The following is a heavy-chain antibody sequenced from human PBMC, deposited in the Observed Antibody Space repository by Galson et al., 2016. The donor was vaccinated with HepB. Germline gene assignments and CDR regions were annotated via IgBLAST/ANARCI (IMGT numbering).Heavy chain of an antibody. CDR3: AGSGWSVYFQY. Sequence: SETLSLTCNVSGDSMRDYHWSWIRQTPGKGLEWIGYVSDIASPIYSPSLKSRVTISLDTSNYQLSLSLRSVTAADTAVYYCAGSGWSVYFQYWGQGTVVTVSS. CDR1: GDSMRDYH. D-gene: IGHD6-19*01. CDR2: VSDIASP. V-gene: IGHV4-59*03. J-gene: IGHJ4*02.